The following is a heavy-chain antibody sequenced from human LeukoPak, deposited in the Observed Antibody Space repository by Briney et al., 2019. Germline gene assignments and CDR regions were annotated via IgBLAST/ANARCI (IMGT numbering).Heavy chain of an antibody. J-gene: IGHJ3*02. D-gene: IGHD2-21*02. CDR2: ISSSGSTI. CDR1: GFTFSDYY. CDR3: ARDGDSIVVVTASAFDI. V-gene: IGHV3-11*04. Sequence: PGGSLRLSCAASGFTFSDYYMSWIRQAPGKGLEWVSYISSSGSTIYYADSVKGRFTISRDNAKNSLYLQMSNLRAEDTAVYYCARDGDSIVVVTASAFDIWGQGTMVTVSS.